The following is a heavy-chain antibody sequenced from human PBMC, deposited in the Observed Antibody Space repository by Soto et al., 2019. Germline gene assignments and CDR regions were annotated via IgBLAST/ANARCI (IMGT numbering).Heavy chain of an antibody. D-gene: IGHD3-22*01. J-gene: IGHJ6*02. CDR3: AKERRITMIVVVISAGGMDV. CDR1: GFTFSSYW. V-gene: IGHV3-74*01. CDR2: INSGGSST. Sequence: GGSLRLSCAASGFTFSSYWMHWVRQAPGKGLVWVSRINSGGSSTSYADSVKGRFTISRDNAKNTLYLQMNSLRAEDTAVYYCAKERRITMIVVVISAGGMDVWGQGTTVTVSS.